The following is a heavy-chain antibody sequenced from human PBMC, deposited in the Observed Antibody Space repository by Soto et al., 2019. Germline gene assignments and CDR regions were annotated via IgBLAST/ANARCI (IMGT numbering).Heavy chain of an antibody. CDR1: GFIFDDYA. D-gene: IGHD6-13*01. Sequence: VQLVESGGGLVQPGRSLRLSCAASGFIFDDYAMHWVRQAPGKGLEWVSGITWDSGTIGYADSVKGRFTISRDNAKNSLYLQMNNLRTEDTAVYYCATFRAAPWGQGTLVTVSS. CDR2: ITWDSGTI. V-gene: IGHV3-9*01. J-gene: IGHJ5*02. CDR3: ATFRAAP.